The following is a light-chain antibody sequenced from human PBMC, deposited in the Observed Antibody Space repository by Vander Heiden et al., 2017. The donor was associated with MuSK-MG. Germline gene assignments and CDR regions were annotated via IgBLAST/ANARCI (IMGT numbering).Light chain of an antibody. CDR2: WAS. CDR1: QSVLYSSNNNNY. Sequence: DIVMTQSPDSLAVSLGERATINCKSSQSVLYSSNNNNYLAWYQQKPGQPPKLLIYWASTREFGVPDRFSGSGSGTDFTLTISSLQAEDVAVYYCQQYYSIPYTFGQGTKLXIK. CDR3: QQYYSIPYT. J-gene: IGKJ2*01. V-gene: IGKV4-1*01.